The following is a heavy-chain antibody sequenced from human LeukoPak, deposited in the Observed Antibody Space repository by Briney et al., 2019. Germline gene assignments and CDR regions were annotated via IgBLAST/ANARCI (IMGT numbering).Heavy chain of an antibody. D-gene: IGHD2-2*01. CDR2: ISSSSSYI. Sequence: GGSLRLSCAASGFILSTYSMNWVRQAPGKGLEWVSSISSSSSYIYYADSVKGRFTISRDNAKNSLYLQMNSLRAEDTAVYYCARAKGCSSTSCFPYVGWKDYWGQGTLVTVSS. J-gene: IGHJ4*02. CDR3: ARAKGCSSTSCFPYVGWKDY. V-gene: IGHV3-21*01. CDR1: GFILSTYS.